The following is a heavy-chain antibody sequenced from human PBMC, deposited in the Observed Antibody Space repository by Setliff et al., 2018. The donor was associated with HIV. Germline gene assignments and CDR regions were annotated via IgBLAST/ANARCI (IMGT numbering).Heavy chain of an antibody. V-gene: IGHV1-69*06. CDR1: GGTFDNYP. Sequence: GASVKVSCKSSGGTFDNYPINWVRQAPGQGLEWMGRIIPIFGTGYAQKFQGRVTMTRDTSTSSVYMELRSLRSEDTAVYYCARAYYDSVWGSHRYRFYYFDYWGQGSLVTVSS. J-gene: IGHJ4*02. CDR3: ARAYYDSVWGSHRYRFYYFDY. CDR2: IIPIFGTG. D-gene: IGHD3-16*02.